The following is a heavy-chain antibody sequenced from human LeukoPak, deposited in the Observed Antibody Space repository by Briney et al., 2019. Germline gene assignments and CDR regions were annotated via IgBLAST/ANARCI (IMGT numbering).Heavy chain of an antibody. CDR3: ARVLPRYGGFEDYFDY. CDR1: GFAFSNYD. Sequence: PGGSLRLSCAASGFAFSNYDMHWVRQAPGKGLEWVSAIGTGGDTYYPGSVTGRFTISRENAKNSLYLQMNSLRAGDTAVYYCARVLPRYGGFEDYFDYWGQGTLVTVSS. V-gene: IGHV3-13*01. D-gene: IGHD5-12*01. CDR2: IGTGGDT. J-gene: IGHJ4*02.